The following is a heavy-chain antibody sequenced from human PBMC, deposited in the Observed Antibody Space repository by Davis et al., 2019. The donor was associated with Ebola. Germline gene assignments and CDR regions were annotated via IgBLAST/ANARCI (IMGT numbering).Heavy chain of an antibody. J-gene: IGHJ4*02. CDR1: GFTFSSYA. V-gene: IGHV3-23*01. CDR2: ISGSGGST. Sequence: GESLKISCAASGFTFSSYAMHWVRQAPGKGLEWVSAISGSGGSTYYADSVKGRFTISRDNSKNTLYLQMNSLRAEDTAVYYCAKDLTEKQQLVLRPPGSFDYWGQGTLVTVSS. D-gene: IGHD6-13*01. CDR3: AKDLTEKQQLVLRPPGSFDY.